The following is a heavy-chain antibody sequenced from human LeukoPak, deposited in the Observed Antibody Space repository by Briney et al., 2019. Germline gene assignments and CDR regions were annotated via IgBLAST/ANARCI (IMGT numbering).Heavy chain of an antibody. V-gene: IGHV3-33*01. CDR1: GFTLSSYG. CDR2: IWYDGSKK. Sequence: PGGSLRLSCAASGFTLSSYGMQWARQAPGKGLQWVAVIWYDGSKKYYTDSVKGRFTISRDNAKNTLYLQVDSLRAEDTAVYYCARGQYSPDYWGQGSLVTVSS. D-gene: IGHD2-15*01. CDR3: ARGQYSPDY. J-gene: IGHJ4*02.